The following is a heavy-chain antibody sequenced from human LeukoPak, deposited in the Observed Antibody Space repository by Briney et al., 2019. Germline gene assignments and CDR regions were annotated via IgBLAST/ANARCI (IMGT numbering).Heavy chain of an antibody. CDR3: ARGGRDGYNLYYFDY. J-gene: IGHJ4*02. Sequence: SVKVSCKASGYTFTSYGISWVRQAPGQGLEWMGGIIPIFGTANYAQKFQGRVTITADESTSTAYMELSSLRSEDTAVYYCARGGRDGYNLYYFDYWGQGTLVTVSS. D-gene: IGHD5-24*01. V-gene: IGHV1-69*13. CDR2: IIPIFGTA. CDR1: GYTFTSYG.